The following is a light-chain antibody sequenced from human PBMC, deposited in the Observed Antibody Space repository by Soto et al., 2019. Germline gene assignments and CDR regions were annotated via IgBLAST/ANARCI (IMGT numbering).Light chain of an antibody. CDR1: SSDVGDYKF. J-gene: IGLJ2*01. CDR3: SSYAGNKNVV. Sequence: QSVLTQPPSASGSPGQSVTISCTGTSSDVGDYKFVSWYQQHPGKAPKLMIYEVSRRPSGVPDRFSGSKSGNTASLTVSGLQAEDEDDYYCSSYAGNKNVVFGGGTKLTVL. V-gene: IGLV2-8*01. CDR2: EVS.